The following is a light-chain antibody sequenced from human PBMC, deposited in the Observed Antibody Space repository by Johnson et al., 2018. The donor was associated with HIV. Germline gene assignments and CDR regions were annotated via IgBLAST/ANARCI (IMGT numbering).Light chain of an antibody. V-gene: IGLV1-51*01. CDR3: GTWDYSLSGYV. CDR1: SSNIGNNY. J-gene: IGLJ1*01. Sequence: QAVLTQPPSVSAAPGQKVTISCSGSSSNIGNNYISWYQQLPGRAPKLLIYDNNKRPSGIPCRFSGSKSGPSATLGITGLQTGDGADYYCGTWDYSLSGYVFGSGTKVTVL. CDR2: DNN.